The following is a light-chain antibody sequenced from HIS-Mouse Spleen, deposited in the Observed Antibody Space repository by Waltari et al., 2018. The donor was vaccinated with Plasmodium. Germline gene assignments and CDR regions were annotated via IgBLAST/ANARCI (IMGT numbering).Light chain of an antibody. J-gene: IGLJ2*01. V-gene: IGLV3-25*03. Sequence: SYELTQPPSVSVSPGQTARITCSGDALPKQYAYWYHQKPGQAPVLVIYQDPERPSGIPERFSGSSSGTTVTLTISGVQAEDEADYYCQSADSSGTYVVFGGGTKLTVL. CDR2: QDP. CDR1: ALPKQY. CDR3: QSADSSGTYVV.